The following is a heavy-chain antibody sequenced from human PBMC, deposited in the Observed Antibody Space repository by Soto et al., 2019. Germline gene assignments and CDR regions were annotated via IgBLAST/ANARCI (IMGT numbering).Heavy chain of an antibody. CDR1: GFNVNDNS. J-gene: IGHJ6*01. CDR3: ARTRLYDASGYYFYYYGMDV. D-gene: IGHD3-22*01. Sequence: GGSLRLSCSASGFNVNDNSMSWVRQAPGKGLEWVSVVYGDGRIYYADSVKGRFTISRDTSENTLFLHMRSLRVDDTAVYCCARTRLYDASGYYFYYYGMDVWGQGTRVTVSS. CDR2: VYGDGRI. V-gene: IGHV3-53*01.